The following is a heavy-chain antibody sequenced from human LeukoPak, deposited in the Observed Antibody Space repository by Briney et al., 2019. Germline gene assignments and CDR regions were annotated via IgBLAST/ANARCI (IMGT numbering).Heavy chain of an antibody. Sequence: PGGSLRLSCAASGFTVSSNYMSWVRQAPGKRLEWISYVGISSGNTKYADSVKGRFTISGDSAKNSVFLQMNSLRVEDTAVYYCARDHRYAFDNWGQGTLVTVSS. CDR2: VGISSGNT. CDR3: ARDHRYAFDN. CDR1: GFTVSSNY. V-gene: IGHV3-11*06. D-gene: IGHD5-12*01. J-gene: IGHJ4*02.